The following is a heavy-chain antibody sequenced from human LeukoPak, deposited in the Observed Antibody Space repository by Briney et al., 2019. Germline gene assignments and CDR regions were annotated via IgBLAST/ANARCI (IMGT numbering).Heavy chain of an antibody. CDR3: ASLMSRVIVTGDFDN. J-gene: IGHJ4*02. Sequence: GGSLRLSCAASGFTFSSYAMSWVRQAPGKGLEWVSGITGSGANTYYADSVKGRFTISRDNSKNTLSLQMNSLRAEDTAVYYCASLMSRVIVTGDFDNWGQSTLVTVSS. D-gene: IGHD1-14*01. CDR1: GFTFSSYA. V-gene: IGHV3-23*01. CDR2: ITGSGANT.